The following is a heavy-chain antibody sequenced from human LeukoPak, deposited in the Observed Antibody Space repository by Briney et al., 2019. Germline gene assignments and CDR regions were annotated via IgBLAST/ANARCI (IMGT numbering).Heavy chain of an antibody. J-gene: IGHJ4*02. Sequence: GGSLRLSCAASGSTFSNYWMSWVRQAPGKGLEWVANIKQHGSEKYYVDSVKGRFTISRDNAKSSLFLQMNSLRAEDTAVYYCARDSSPGYYDYVWGTYPRYWGQGTLVTVSS. D-gene: IGHD3-16*02. CDR2: IKQHGSEK. CDR1: GSTFSNYW. CDR3: ARDSSPGYYDYVWGTYPRY. V-gene: IGHV3-7*05.